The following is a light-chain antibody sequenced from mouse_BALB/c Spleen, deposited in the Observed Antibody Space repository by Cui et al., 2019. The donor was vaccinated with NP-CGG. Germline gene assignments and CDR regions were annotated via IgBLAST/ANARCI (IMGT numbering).Light chain of an antibody. Sequence: QAVVTQESATTTSPGETVTFTCRSSTGAVTTSNYANWVQEKPDHLFTGLIGGTNNRAPGVPARFSGSLIGDKAALTITGAQTEDEAIYFCALWYSNHWVFGGGTKLTVL. J-gene: IGLJ1*01. CDR1: TGAVTTSNY. CDR2: GTN. CDR3: ALWYSNHWV. V-gene: IGLV1*01.